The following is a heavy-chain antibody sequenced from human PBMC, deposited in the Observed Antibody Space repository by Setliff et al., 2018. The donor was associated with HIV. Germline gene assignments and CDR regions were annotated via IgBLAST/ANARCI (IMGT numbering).Heavy chain of an antibody. D-gene: IGHD3-3*01. CDR2: ITHSGIT. V-gene: IGHV4-34*01. CDR3: ARGRLATLFGVVVPTVAAFDV. CDR1: GGSFHNYH. J-gene: IGHJ3*01. Sequence: SETLSLTCAVYGGSFHNYHWTWIRQSPENGLEWIGQITHSGITNYNPSLNSRVTISVDTSKNQFSLNLTSVTAADTALYYCARGRLATLFGVVVPTVAAFDVWGQGTKVTVTS.